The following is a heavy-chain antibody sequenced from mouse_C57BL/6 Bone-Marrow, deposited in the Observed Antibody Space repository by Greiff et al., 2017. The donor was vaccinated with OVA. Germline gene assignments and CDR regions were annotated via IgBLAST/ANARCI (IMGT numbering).Heavy chain of an antibody. CDR2: IYPGDGDT. CDR1: GYAFSSSW. J-gene: IGHJ2*01. V-gene: IGHV1-82*01. CDR3: ARHEDGYYASYLDY. D-gene: IGHD2-3*01. Sequence: VQLQQSGPELVKPGASVKISCKASGYAFSSSWMNWVKQRPGKGLEWIGRIYPGDGDTNYNGKFKGKATLTADKSSSTAYMQLSSLTSEDSAVYFCARHEDGYYASYLDYWGQGTTLTVSS.